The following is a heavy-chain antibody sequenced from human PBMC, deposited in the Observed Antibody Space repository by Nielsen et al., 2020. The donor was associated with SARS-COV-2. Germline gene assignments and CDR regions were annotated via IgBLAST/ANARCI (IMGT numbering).Heavy chain of an antibody. D-gene: IGHD3-10*01. CDR1: GFTFSDYY. Sequence: SLKISCAASGFTFSDYYMSWIRRAPGKGLEGVSYISSSSSYTNYADSVKGRFTISRDNAKNSLYLQMNSLRAEDTAVYYCARALVVELGEYYGMDVWGQVTTVTVSS. J-gene: IGHJ6*02. V-gene: IGHV3-11*05. CDR2: ISSSSSYT. CDR3: ARALVVELGEYYGMDV.